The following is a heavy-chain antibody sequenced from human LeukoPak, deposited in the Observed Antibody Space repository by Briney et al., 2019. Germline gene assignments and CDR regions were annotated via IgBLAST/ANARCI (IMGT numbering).Heavy chain of an antibody. CDR3: AKGGGSSWYGDFDY. J-gene: IGHJ4*02. CDR1: GFTFDDYA. V-gene: IGHV3-9*01. D-gene: IGHD6-13*01. Sequence: GGSLRLSCAASGFTFDDYAMHWVRQAPGKGLEWVSGISWNSGSIGYADSVKGRFTISRDNAKNSLYLQMNSLRAEDTALYYCAKGGGSSWYGDFDYWGQGTLVTVSS. CDR2: ISWNSGSI.